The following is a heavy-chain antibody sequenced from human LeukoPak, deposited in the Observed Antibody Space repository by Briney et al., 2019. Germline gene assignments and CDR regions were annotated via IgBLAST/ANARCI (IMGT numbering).Heavy chain of an antibody. CDR1: GFRFSDHS. Sequence: PGGSLRLSCAASGFRFSDHSMNWVRQAPGKGLEWLAYISVSSSTIYYGDSVKGRVTISRDDAKNSLFLHMNSVRAEDTAVYYCAGDCSSTPKVGYNWFDPWGQGTLVIVSS. V-gene: IGHV3-48*01. CDR3: AGDCSSTPKVGYNWFDP. CDR2: ISVSSSTI. D-gene: IGHD2-2*01. J-gene: IGHJ5*02.